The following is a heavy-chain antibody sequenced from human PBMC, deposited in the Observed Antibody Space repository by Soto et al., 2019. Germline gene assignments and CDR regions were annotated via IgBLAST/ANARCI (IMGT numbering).Heavy chain of an antibody. Sequence: QITLKESGPTLVEPTQTLTLTCSFSGFSPSNSGVGVGWFRQAPGKALECLGIIYWDNDRRYNPSLKDRLSLTTRTSTNHVVVTMPYMEPVDTVTYYCAPRVSYSVSWDVGWFDSWGQGTPVTVS. D-gene: IGHD3-10*01. V-gene: IGHV2-5*02. CDR3: APRVSYSVSWDVGWFDS. J-gene: IGHJ5*01. CDR1: GFSPSNSGVG. CDR2: IYWDNDR.